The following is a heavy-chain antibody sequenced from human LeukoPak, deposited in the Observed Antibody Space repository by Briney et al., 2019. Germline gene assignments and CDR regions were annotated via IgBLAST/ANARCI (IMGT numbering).Heavy chain of an antibody. V-gene: IGHV3-21*01. J-gene: IGHJ4*02. CDR3: ARDGRSGSYYFDY. CDR2: ISSSSSYI. D-gene: IGHD1-26*01. Sequence: GGSLRLSCAASGFTFSSYAMSWVRQAPGKGLEWVSSISSSSSYIYYADSVKGRFTISRDNAKNSLYLQMNSLRAEDTAVYYCARDGRSGSYYFDYWGQGTLVTVSS. CDR1: GFTFSSYA.